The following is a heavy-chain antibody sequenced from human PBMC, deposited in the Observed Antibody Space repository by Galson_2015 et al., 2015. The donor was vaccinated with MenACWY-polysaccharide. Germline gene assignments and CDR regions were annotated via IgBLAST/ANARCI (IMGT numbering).Heavy chain of an antibody. CDR3: AREDGGGYYQLDY. CDR2: ISSSSTYI. J-gene: IGHJ4*02. V-gene: IGHV3-21*01. D-gene: IGHD3-22*01. CDR1: GFTFSRYV. Sequence: SLRLSCAASGFTFSRYVMTWVRQAPGRGLEWVSPISSSSTYIYYADSVKGRFTISRDNAKNSLYLQMNSLRVEDTAVYYCAREDGGGYYQLDYWGQGTLVTVPS.